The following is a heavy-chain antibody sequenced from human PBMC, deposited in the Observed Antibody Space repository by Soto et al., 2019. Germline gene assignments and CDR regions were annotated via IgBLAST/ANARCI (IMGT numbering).Heavy chain of an antibody. CDR1: GFTFSSYE. D-gene: IGHD6-6*01. J-gene: IGHJ2*01. V-gene: IGHV3-48*03. CDR2: ISSSGSTI. Sequence: PGGSLRLSCAASGFTFSSYEMNWVRQAPGKGLEWVSYISSSGSTIYYADSVKGRFTISRDNAKNSLYLQMNSLRAEDTAVYYCARVIAARPHSDWHFDLWGRGTLVTVSS. CDR3: ARVIAARPHSDWHFDL.